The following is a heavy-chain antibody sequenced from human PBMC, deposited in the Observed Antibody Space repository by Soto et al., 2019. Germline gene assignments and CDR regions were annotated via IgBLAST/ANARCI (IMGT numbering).Heavy chain of an antibody. CDR2: MNPNSGNT. CDR1: GYTFTSYD. CDR3: ARERSAAGTGWFDP. V-gene: IGHV1-8*01. D-gene: IGHD6-13*01. Sequence: QVQLVQSGAEVKKPGASVKVSCKASGYTFTSYDINWVRQATGKGLEWMGWMNPNSGNTGYAQKFQGRVTRTRNTSISTAYMELSSLRSEDTAVYYCARERSAAGTGWFDPWGQGTLVTVSS. J-gene: IGHJ5*02.